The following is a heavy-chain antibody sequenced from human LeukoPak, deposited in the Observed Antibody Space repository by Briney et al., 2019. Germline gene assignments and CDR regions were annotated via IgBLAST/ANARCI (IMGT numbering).Heavy chain of an antibody. V-gene: IGHV4-59*08. CDR2: IYYSGST. J-gene: IGHJ4*02. D-gene: IGHD3-10*01. CDR1: GGSISSYY. CDR3: ARGAYGAPYYFDY. Sequence: SETLSLTCTVSGGSISSYYWSWIRQPPGKGLERIGYIYYSGSTNYNPSLKSRVTISVDTSKNQFSLKLSSVTAADTAVYYCARGAYGAPYYFDYWGQGTLVTVSS.